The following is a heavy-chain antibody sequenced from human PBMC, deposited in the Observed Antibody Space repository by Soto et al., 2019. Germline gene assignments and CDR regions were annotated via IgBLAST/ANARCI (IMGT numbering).Heavy chain of an antibody. D-gene: IGHD3-10*01. J-gene: IGHJ5*01. V-gene: IGHV3-23*01. CDR2: ISSSGGST. CDR3: ATQQGSGTPRA. Sequence: VGSLRLSCVVSGFTLSNYAMNWVRQAPGKGLEWVSIISSSGGSTYYADSVKGRFTISRDNSKNTLYLQMNSLRAEDTAVYYCATQQGSGTPRAWGHGTLVTVSS. CDR1: GFTLSNYA.